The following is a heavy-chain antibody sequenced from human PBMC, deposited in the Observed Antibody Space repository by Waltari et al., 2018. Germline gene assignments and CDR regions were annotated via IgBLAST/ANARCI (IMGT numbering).Heavy chain of an antibody. V-gene: IGHV3-48*04. CDR1: GFTFSSYS. J-gene: IGHJ3*02. D-gene: IGHD3-10*01. Sequence: EVQLVESGGGLVQPGGSLRLSCAASGFTFSSYSMNWVRQAPGKGLGCSSYITASGGAIYYADSVKGRFSISRDGAKKSLYLQMNSLRAEDTAVYYCARGTPGFFDIWGQGTMVTVSS. CDR3: ARGTPGFFDI. CDR2: ITASGGAI.